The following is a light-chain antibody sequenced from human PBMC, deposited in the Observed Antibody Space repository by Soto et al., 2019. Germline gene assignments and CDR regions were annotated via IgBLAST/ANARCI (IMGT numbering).Light chain of an antibody. Sequence: EGVLPPSQGTLSLSPGASAALYCRASQSVSSSFLAWYQQRPGQAPRLILYAASSRATGIPDRFSGSGSGTDFTLTISRLEPEDFAVYYCQLYGSSPRWTFGQGTKVDIK. CDR2: AAS. V-gene: IGKV3-20*01. J-gene: IGKJ1*01. CDR1: QSVSSSF. CDR3: QLYGSSPRWT.